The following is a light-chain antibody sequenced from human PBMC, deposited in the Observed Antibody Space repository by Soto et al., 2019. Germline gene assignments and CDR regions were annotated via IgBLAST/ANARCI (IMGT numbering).Light chain of an antibody. V-gene: IGLV2-8*01. CDR3: SSYVGSNTLVV. Sequence: QSALTQPPSASGSPGQSVTISCTGTSSDVGGYDYVSWYQQHPGKAPKLIIYEVSKRPSGVPDRFSGSKSGNTASLTVSGLQAEDEADYYSSSYVGSNTLVVFGGGTKVTVL. CDR1: SSDVGGYDY. CDR2: EVS. J-gene: IGLJ2*01.